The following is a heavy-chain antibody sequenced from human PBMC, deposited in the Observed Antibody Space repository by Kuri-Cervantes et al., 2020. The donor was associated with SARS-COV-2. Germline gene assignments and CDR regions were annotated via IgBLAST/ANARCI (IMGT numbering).Heavy chain of an antibody. CDR3: AKGGGITGTLHDYYGMDV. D-gene: IGHD1-20*01. V-gene: IGHV3-43D*04. CDR2: ISWDGGST. CDR1: GFTFDDYA. Sequence: GGSLRLSCAASGFTFDDYAMHWVRQAPGKGLEWVSLISWDGGSTYYADSVKGRFTISRDNSKNSLYLQMNSLRAEDTALYYCAKGGGITGTLHDYYGMDVWGQGTTVTVSS. J-gene: IGHJ6*02.